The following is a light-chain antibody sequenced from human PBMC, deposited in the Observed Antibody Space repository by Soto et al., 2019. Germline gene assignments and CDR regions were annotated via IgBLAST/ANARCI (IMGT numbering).Light chain of an antibody. J-gene: IGKJ1*01. CDR3: QQYGSSPSWT. V-gene: IGKV3-20*01. CDR2: GAS. CDR1: LSVSSSY. Sequence: EIVLTQSPGTLSLSPGERAPLSCGARLSVSSSYLAWYQQKPGQAPRLLIYGASSRATGIPDRFSGSGSGTDFTLTIRRLEPEDFAVYYCQQYGSSPSWTFGQGTKVDIK.